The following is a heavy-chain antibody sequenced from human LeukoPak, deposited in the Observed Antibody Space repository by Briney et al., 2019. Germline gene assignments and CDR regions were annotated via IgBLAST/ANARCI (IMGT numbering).Heavy chain of an antibody. CDR1: GYTFTSYD. CDR3: ARGDYYGSGSQTNAFDI. D-gene: IGHD3-10*01. J-gene: IGHJ3*02. V-gene: IGHV1-8*01. CDR2: MNPISGNT. Sequence: ASVKVSCKASGYTFTSYDINWVRQATGQGLEWMGWMNPISGNTGYAQKFQGRVTMTRNTSISTAYMELSSLRSEDTAVYYCARGDYYGSGSQTNAFDIWGQGTMVTVSS.